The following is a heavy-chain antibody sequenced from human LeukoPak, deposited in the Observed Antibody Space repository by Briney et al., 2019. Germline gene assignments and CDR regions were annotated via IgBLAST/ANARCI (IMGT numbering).Heavy chain of an antibody. CDR1: GFTFGNYA. J-gene: IGHJ6*02. CDR3: AKNYGSDRGVPYGMDV. D-gene: IGHD3-10*01. Sequence: PGGSLRLSCAASGFTFGNYAMRWVRQATGKALECVAANSGISGSTTIYAGSVKGRFTVSRDNSKSTLYLQMNSLRAEDTAVYYCAKNYGSDRGVPYGMDVWGQGTTVTVAS. V-gene: IGHV3-23*01. CDR2: NSGISGSTT.